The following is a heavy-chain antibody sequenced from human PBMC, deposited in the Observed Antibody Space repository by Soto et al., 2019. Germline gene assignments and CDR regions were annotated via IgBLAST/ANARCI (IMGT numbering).Heavy chain of an antibody. J-gene: IGHJ6*02. CDR3: ARCIQGDYYYGMDV. Sequence: ASVKVSCTASGYSFTISDISWVLQAPGQGLEWMGWISAYNGNTNYAQKLQGRVTMTTDTSTTTVYMELTNLRSDDTAVYYCARCIQGDYYYGMDVWGQGTTVTVSS. V-gene: IGHV1-18*01. CDR1: GYSFTISD. CDR2: ISAYNGNT. D-gene: IGHD5-18*01.